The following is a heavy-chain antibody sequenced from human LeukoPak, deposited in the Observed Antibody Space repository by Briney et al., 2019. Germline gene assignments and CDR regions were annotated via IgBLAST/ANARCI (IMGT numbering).Heavy chain of an antibody. J-gene: IGHJ4*02. CDR2: IYHTGST. Sequence: SETLSLTCTVSGGSIGSYYWSWIRQPPGKGLEWIAYIYHTGSTNYNSSLKSRVTISVDTSKSQFSLKVNSVTAADTAMYYCARGIYSRGSFYYFDNWGQGTLVTVSS. V-gene: IGHV4-59*01. CDR1: GGSIGSYY. D-gene: IGHD6-13*01. CDR3: ARGIYSRGSFYYFDN.